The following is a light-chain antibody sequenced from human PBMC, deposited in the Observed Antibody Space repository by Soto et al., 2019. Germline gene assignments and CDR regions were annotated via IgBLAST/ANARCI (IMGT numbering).Light chain of an antibody. J-gene: IGLJ1*01. CDR2: DVN. CDR1: SSDVGGYNS. Sequence: QSALTQPRSVSGSPGQSVTISCTGTSSDVGGYNSVSWYQQHPGKAPKLMIYDVNKRPSGVPDRFSGSKSGNTASLTVSGLQAEDEADYYCSSYAGSSNVFGTGTKLTVL. V-gene: IGLV2-11*01. CDR3: SSYAGSSNV.